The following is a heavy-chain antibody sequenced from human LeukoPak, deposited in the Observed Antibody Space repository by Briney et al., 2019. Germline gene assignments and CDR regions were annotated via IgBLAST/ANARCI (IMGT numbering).Heavy chain of an antibody. J-gene: IGHJ4*02. Sequence: SVKVSCKASGYTFTGYYMHWARQAPGQGLEWMGGIIPIFGTANYVQKFQGRVTITADESTSTAYMELSSLRSEDTAVYYCARSTRISGSQYYFDYWGQGTLVTVSS. CDR2: IIPIFGTA. D-gene: IGHD3-10*01. V-gene: IGHV1-69*13. CDR3: ARSTRISGSQYYFDY. CDR1: GYTFTGYY.